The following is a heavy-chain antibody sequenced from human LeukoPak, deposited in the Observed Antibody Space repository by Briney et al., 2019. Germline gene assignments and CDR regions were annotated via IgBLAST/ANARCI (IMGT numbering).Heavy chain of an antibody. Sequence: ASVRVSCKVSGSALSKISIDWVRQAPGKGLEWMGTVGHEDGTTIHTQKFQGRFNMTVDTATDTAYMEMSSLMSEDTAMYYCATGAIVLDFWGQGTLVTVSS. CDR3: ATGAIVLDF. V-gene: IGHV1-24*01. CDR2: VGHEDGTT. CDR1: GSALSKIS. J-gene: IGHJ4*02. D-gene: IGHD3-22*01.